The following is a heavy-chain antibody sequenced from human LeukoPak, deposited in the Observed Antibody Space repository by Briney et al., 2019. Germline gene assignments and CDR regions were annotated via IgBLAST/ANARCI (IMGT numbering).Heavy chain of an antibody. D-gene: IGHD4-17*01. Sequence: PGGSLRLSCAASGVTFSNAWMSWVRQAPGEGLEWVGRIKSKTDGGTTDYAAPVKGRFTISRDDSKNTLYLQMNSLKTEDTAVYYCTTDRSGYGDLFDYWGQGTLVTVSS. V-gene: IGHV3-15*01. CDR1: GVTFSNAW. J-gene: IGHJ4*02. CDR2: IKSKTDGGTT. CDR3: TTDRSGYGDLFDY.